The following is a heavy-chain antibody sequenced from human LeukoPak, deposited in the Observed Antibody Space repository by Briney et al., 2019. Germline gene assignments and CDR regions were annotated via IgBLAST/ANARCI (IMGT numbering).Heavy chain of an antibody. CDR3: AKDASVAGNYEY. Sequence: GGCLRLSCAASGFTFSNYAMSWVRQAPGKGLEWVSSISSDGANTFYADSVKGRFTISSDSSKNTVFLQMNSLRADDTAVYYCAKDASVAGNYEYWGQGTLVTVSS. V-gene: IGHV3-23*01. CDR2: ISSDGANT. J-gene: IGHJ4*02. D-gene: IGHD6-19*01. CDR1: GFTFSNYA.